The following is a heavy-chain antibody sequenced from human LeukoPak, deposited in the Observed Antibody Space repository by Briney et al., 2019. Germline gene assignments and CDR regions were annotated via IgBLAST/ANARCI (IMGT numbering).Heavy chain of an antibody. CDR3: ARVSGIQLWLLEY. J-gene: IGHJ4*02. CDR2: INPNSGGT. V-gene: IGHV1-2*06. Sequence: ASVKVSCKASGYTFTGYYMHWVRQAPGQGLEWMGRINPNSGGTNYAQKFQGRVTMTRDTSISTAYMELSRLRSDDTAVYYCARVSGIQLWLLEYWVERTLVSVSS. CDR1: GYTFTGYY. D-gene: IGHD5-18*01.